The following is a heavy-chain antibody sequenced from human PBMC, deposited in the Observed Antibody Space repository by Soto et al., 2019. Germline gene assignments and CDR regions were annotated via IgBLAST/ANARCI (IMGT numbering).Heavy chain of an antibody. CDR1: GGSISSSSYY. J-gene: IGHJ5*02. CDR3: ASPKIAFYNWFDP. CDR2: IYYSGST. D-gene: IGHD3-3*02. V-gene: IGHV4-39*01. Sequence: QLQLQESGPGLVKPSETLSLTCTVSGGSISSSSYYWGWIRQPPGKELEGIGSIYYSGSTYYNPALKSRVTISVDTSKNQFSLKLSSVTAADTAVYYCASPKIAFYNWFDPWGQGTLVTVSS.